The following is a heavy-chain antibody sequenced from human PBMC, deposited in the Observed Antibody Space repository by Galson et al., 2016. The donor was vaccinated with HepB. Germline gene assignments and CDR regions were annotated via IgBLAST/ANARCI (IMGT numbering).Heavy chain of an antibody. CDR2: IIPVSHTT. D-gene: IGHD2-21*02. J-gene: IGHJ4*02. V-gene: IGHV1-69*13. CDR3: ARGGPSNQALLFPEPLRT. Sequence: SVKVSCKASGGTFSNYRIDWVRQAPGQGLEWMGGIIPVSHTTNYAQKFQVRATITADESTSSSYMEVSSLKSEDTAVYYCARGGPSNQALLFPEPLRTWGQGTLVTVSS. CDR1: GGTFSNYR.